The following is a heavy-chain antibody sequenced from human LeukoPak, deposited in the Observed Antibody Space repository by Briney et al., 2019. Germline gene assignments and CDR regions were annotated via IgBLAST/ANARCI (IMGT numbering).Heavy chain of an antibody. V-gene: IGHV5-51*01. J-gene: IGHJ3*02. CDR3: ASSVVVVAATPEGAFDI. CDR1: GYSFTSYW. Sequence: GESLKISCKGSGYSFTSYWIGWVRQMPGKGLEWMGIIYPGDSDTRYSPSFQGQVTISADKSISTAYLQWSSLKASDTAMYYCASSVVVVAATPEGAFDIWGQGTMVTVSS. CDR2: IYPGDSDT. D-gene: IGHD2-15*01.